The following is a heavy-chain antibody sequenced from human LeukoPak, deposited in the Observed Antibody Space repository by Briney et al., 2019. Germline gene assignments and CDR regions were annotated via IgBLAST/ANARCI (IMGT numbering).Heavy chain of an antibody. J-gene: IGHJ6*02. V-gene: IGHV4-59*01. CDR3: AREDPQTTVPEGMDV. D-gene: IGHD4-17*01. CDR1: GGSISHYY. Sequence: SATLSLTCTVSGGSISHYYWSWIRQSPGKGLDWIGYIYYSGTTNYNPSLKSRVTISVDTSRNQFSLQLRSVTAADTAVYYCAREDPQTTVPEGMDVWGQGTTVIVSS. CDR2: IYYSGTT.